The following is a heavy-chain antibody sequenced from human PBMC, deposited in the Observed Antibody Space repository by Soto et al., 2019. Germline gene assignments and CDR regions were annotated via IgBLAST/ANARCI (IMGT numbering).Heavy chain of an antibody. CDR2: ISGSGGST. J-gene: IGHJ3*02. CDR1: GFTFSSYA. V-gene: IGHV3-23*01. CDR3: AKVGTKAGIAVAGRSWGAFDI. Sequence: GGSLRLSCAASGFTFSSYAMSWVRQAPGKGLEWVSAISGSGGSTYYADSVKGRFTISRDNSKNTRYLQMNSLRAEDTAVYYCAKVGTKAGIAVAGRSWGAFDIWGQGTMVTVSS. D-gene: IGHD6-19*01.